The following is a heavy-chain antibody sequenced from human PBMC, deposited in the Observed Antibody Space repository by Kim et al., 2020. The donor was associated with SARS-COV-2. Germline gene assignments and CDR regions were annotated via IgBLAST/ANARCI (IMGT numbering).Heavy chain of an antibody. CDR2: ISAYNGNT. V-gene: IGHV1-18*01. D-gene: IGHD5-12*01. J-gene: IGHJ4*02. CDR3: ARGMKYSGYDDDYDLPGYFDY. Sequence: ASVKVSCKASGYTFTSYGISWVRQAPGQGLEWMGWISAYNGNTNYAQKLQGRVTMTTDTSTSTAYMELRSLRSDDTAVYYCARGMKYSGYDDDYDLPGYFDYWGQGTRVTVSS. CDR1: GYTFTSYG.